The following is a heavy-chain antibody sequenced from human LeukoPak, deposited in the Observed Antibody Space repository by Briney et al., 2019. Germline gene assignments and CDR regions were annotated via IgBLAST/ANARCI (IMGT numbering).Heavy chain of an antibody. D-gene: IGHD3-22*01. CDR1: GYSISSGYY. CDR3: ARTYYYDSSGYYDY. V-gene: IGHV4-38-2*02. CDR2: IYHSGST. Sequence: SETLSLTCTVSGYSISSGYYWGWIRQPPGKGLEWIGSIYHSGSTYYNPSLKSRVTISVDTSKNQFSLKLGSVTAADTAVYYCARTYYYDSSGYYDYWGQGTLVTVSS. J-gene: IGHJ4*02.